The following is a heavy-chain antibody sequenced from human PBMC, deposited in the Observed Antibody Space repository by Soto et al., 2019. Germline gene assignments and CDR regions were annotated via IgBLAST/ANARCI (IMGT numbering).Heavy chain of an antibody. J-gene: IGHJ3*02. CDR2: ISSTSSPI. CDR1: GFTFSSYS. V-gene: IGHV3-21*06. Sequence: EVQLVESGGGLVKPGGSLRLSCVDSGFTFSSYSMNWVRQAPGKGLEWVSSISSTSSPIFYADSLKGRFTISRDNAKNIHCLQMSSVRAEGTGVYYCVRGGRGYTRDDVFDIWGQGTMVTVS. CDR3: VRGGRGYTRDDVFDI. D-gene: IGHD2-2*02.